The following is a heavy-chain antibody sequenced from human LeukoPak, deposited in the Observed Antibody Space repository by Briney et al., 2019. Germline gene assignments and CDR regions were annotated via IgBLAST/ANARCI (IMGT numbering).Heavy chain of an antibody. D-gene: IGHD6-19*01. CDR2: IYHSGST. J-gene: IGHJ4*02. CDR1: GGSISSGGYS. V-gene: IGHV4-30-2*01. Sequence: SETLSLTCAVSGGSISSGGYSWSWIRQPPGKGLEWIGYIYHSGSTYYNPSLKSRVTMSVDTSKNQFSLNLNSVTAADTAVYYCARGSGWYLYWGQGTLVTVSS. CDR3: ARGSGWYLY.